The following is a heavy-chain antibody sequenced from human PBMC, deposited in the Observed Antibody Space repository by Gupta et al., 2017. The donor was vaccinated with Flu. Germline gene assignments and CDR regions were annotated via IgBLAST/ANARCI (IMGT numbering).Heavy chain of an antibody. CDR2: IYPSGSTI. CDR1: GFIFSDYE. D-gene: IGHD1-26*01. V-gene: IGHV3-48*03. J-gene: IGHJ4*02. Sequence: EVQLVASGGGLVQPGGSLRLSCAASGFIFSDYEVNWVRQAPGKGLEWVSSIYPSGSTIFYADSVKGRFTISRDNAKNSLYLQMNSLRPEDTAVYYCARHQRGVGVDYWGQGTLVTVSS. CDR3: ARHQRGVGVDY.